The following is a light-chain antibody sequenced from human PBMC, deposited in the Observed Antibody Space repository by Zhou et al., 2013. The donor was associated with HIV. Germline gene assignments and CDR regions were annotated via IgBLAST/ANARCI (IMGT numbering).Light chain of an antibody. Sequence: DIVMTQSPLSLPVTPGEPASISCRSSQSLLHSNGNNYLEWFLQKPGQSPQLLIYLGSNRATGVPDRFSGSGSGTDFTLKISRVEAEDVGVYYCMQALQTPWTFGQGTKVEIK. CDR1: QSLLHSNGNNY. CDR2: LGS. V-gene: IGKV2-28*01. J-gene: IGKJ1*01. CDR3: MQALQTPWT.